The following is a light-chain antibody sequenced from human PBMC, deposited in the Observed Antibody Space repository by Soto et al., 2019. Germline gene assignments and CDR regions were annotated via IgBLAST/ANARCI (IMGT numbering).Light chain of an antibody. V-gene: IGLV1-40*01. CDR2: GNS. CDR1: SSNIGAGYD. J-gene: IGLJ2*01. Sequence: QSVLTQPPSVSGAPGQRVTISCTGSSSNIGAGYDVHWYQQLPGTAPNLLIYGNSNRPSGVPDRFSGSKSGTSASLAITGLQAEDEADYYCQSYDSRLSGYVVFGGGTKLTVL. CDR3: QSYDSRLSGYVV.